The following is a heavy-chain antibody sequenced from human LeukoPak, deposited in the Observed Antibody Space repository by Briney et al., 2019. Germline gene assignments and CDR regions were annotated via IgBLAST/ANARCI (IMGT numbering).Heavy chain of an antibody. CDR1: GVSISSYY. CDR3: ASSSAYYYFDY. D-gene: IGHD3-22*01. J-gene: IGHJ4*02. CDR2: IYYSGST. V-gene: IGHV4-59*08. Sequence: SETLSLTCTVSGVSISSYYWNWIRQPPGKGLEWIGYIYYSGSTNYNPSLKSRVTISVDTSKNQFSLKVSSVTAADTAVYYCASSSAYYYFDYWGQGTLVTVSS.